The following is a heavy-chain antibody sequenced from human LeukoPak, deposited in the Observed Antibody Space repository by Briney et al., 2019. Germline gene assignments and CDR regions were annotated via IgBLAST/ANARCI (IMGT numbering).Heavy chain of an antibody. V-gene: IGHV1-2*02. CDR1: GYTFTSYG. J-gene: IGHJ5*02. D-gene: IGHD3-10*01. CDR3: ARATTMVRGVITSFDP. CDR2: INPNSGGT. Sequence: ASVKVSCKASGYTFTSYGFSWVRQAPGQGLEWMGWINPNSGGTNYAQKFQGRVTMTRDTSISTAYMELSRLRSDDTAVYYCARATTMVRGVITSFDPWGQGTLVTVSS.